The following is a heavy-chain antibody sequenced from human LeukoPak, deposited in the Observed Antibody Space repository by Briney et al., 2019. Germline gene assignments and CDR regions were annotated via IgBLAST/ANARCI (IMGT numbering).Heavy chain of an antibody. CDR3: ARRGRRYSGDY. D-gene: IGHD6-13*01. V-gene: IGHV4-34*01. CDR1: GYSISSGYY. Sequence: SETLSLTCTVSGYSISSGYYWSWIRQPPGKGLEWIGETNHSGSTNYNPSLKSRVTISVDTSKNQFSLKLSSVTAADTAVYYCARRGRRYSGDYWGQGTLVTVSS. J-gene: IGHJ4*02. CDR2: TNHSGST.